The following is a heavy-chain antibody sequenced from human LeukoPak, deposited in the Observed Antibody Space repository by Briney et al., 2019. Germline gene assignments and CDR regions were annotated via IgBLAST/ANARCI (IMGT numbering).Heavy chain of an antibody. V-gene: IGHV3-21*01. D-gene: IGHD3-10*02. Sequence: PGGSLRLSCSASGFTFSTYNMNWVRQAPGKGLEWVSSISSSSSYIYYAESLKGRFIISRDNAKNSLYLQMNSLRAEDTAVYYCAELGITMIGGVWGKGTTVTISS. J-gene: IGHJ6*04. CDR3: AELGITMIGGV. CDR1: GFTFSTYN. CDR2: ISSSSSYI.